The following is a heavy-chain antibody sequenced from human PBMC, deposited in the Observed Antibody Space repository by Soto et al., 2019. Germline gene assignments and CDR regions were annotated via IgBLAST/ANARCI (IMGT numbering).Heavy chain of an antibody. CDR3: ARDLVVVVTAGSYYYYGMDV. D-gene: IGHD2-21*02. CDR2: INPSGGTA. V-gene: IGHV1-46*01. J-gene: IGHJ6*02. Sequence: ASVKVSCKASGYTFTSYYMHWVRQAPGQGLEWMGIINPSGGTANYAQKFQGRVTITADESTSTAYMELSSLRSEDTAVYYCARDLVVVVTAGSYYYYGMDVWGQGTTVTVSS. CDR1: GYTFTSYY.